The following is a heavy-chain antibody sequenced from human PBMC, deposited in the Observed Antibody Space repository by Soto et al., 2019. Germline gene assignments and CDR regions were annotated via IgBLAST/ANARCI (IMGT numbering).Heavy chain of an antibody. Sequence: GGSLRLSCAASGFTFSSYGMHWVRQAPGKGLEWVAVIWYDGSNKYYADSVKGRFTISRDNSKNTLYLQMNSLRAEDTAVYYCARGDDNYYGSGSYYTSFDYWGQGTLVTVSS. CDR3: ARGDDNYYGSGSYYTSFDY. D-gene: IGHD3-10*01. J-gene: IGHJ4*02. CDR1: GFTFSSYG. CDR2: IWYDGSNK. V-gene: IGHV3-33*01.